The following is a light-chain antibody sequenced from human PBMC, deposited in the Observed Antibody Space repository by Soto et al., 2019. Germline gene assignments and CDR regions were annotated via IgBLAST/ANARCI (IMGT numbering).Light chain of an antibody. CDR2: AVS. CDR1: QSVRNN. CDR3: QQYNKCPPWT. Sequence: EIVMTQSPVTLSVSPGEGATLFCRASQSVRNNLAWYQQKPGLAPRLLIYAVSTMATGVPARFSGNGSETEFTLTIIGMQSDDFALYYCQQYNKCPPWTFGQGTKVEIK. J-gene: IGKJ1*01. V-gene: IGKV3-15*01.